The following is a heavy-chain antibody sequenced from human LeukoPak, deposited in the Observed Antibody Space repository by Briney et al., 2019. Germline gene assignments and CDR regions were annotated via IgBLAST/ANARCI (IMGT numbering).Heavy chain of an antibody. J-gene: IGHJ4*02. V-gene: IGHV4-31*03. D-gene: IGHD5-18*01. Sequence: SQTLSLTCTVSGGSISSGGYYWSWIRQHPGKGLEWIGYIHSSGSTYYNPSLKSRVTISLDTSKNQFSLKLSSVTAADTAVYYCARGIPLSRFDNWGQGTLVTVSS. CDR3: ARGIPLSRFDN. CDR2: IHSSGST. CDR1: GGSISSGGYY.